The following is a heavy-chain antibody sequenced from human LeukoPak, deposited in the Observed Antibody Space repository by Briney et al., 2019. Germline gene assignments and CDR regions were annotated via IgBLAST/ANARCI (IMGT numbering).Heavy chain of an antibody. CDR3: ARDQAVGSNGWCQQRSFDS. Sequence: PGGSLRLSCAASGFTFDDYGMSWIRQAPGKGLEWVSGINWNGGIRGYADSVRGRFTISRDNAKNTLYLQMNSLRVEDTAVYYCARDQAVGSNGWCQQRSFDSWGQGTLVSVSS. CDR1: GFTFDDYG. CDR2: INWNGGIR. V-gene: IGHV3-20*04. J-gene: IGHJ5*01. D-gene: IGHD6-19*01.